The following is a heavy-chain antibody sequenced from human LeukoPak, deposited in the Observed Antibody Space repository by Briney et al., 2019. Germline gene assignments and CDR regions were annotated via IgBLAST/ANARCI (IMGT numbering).Heavy chain of an antibody. D-gene: IGHD4-23*01. Sequence: ASVKVSCKASGYTFTGYYMDWVRQAPGQGLEWMGWINPNSGDTNYAQKFQGRVTMTRDTSIGTAYMELSRVRSDDTAVYYCARDALDCGGHPYYFNYWGQGTLVTVSS. CDR1: GYTFTGYY. J-gene: IGHJ4*02. CDR3: ARDALDCGGHPYYFNY. CDR2: INPNSGDT. V-gene: IGHV1-2*02.